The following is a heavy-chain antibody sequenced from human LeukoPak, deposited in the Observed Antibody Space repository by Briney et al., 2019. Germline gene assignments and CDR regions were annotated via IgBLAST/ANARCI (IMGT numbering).Heavy chain of an antibody. J-gene: IGHJ3*02. CDR2: IYYSGST. Sequence: SETLSLTCTVSGGSISSYYWSWIRQPPGKGLEWIGYIYYSGSTNYNPSLKSRVTLSVDTSKNQFSLKLSSVTAADTAVYYCARDPLEGQIDIWGQGTMVTVSS. V-gene: IGHV4-59*01. CDR1: GGSISSYY. CDR3: ARDPLEGQIDI. D-gene: IGHD3-3*01.